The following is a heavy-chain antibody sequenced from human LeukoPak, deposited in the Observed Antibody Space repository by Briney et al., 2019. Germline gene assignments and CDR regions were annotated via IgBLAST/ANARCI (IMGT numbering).Heavy chain of an antibody. J-gene: IGHJ4*02. D-gene: IGHD3-22*01. V-gene: IGHV1-3*01. Sequence: ASVKVSCKASGYTFTSYAMHWVRQAPGQRLDWMGWINAGNGNTKYSQKFQGRVTITRDTSASTAYMELSSLRSEDTAVYYCARDRGGYIFDYWGQGTLVTVSS. CDR1: GYTFTSYA. CDR2: INAGNGNT. CDR3: ARDRGGYIFDY.